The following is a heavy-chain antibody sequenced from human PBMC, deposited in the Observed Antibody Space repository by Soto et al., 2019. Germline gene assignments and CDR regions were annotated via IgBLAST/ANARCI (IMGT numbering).Heavy chain of an antibody. V-gene: IGHV1-69*13. Sequence: ASVKVSCKASGGTFSSYAISWVRQAPGQGLEWMGGIIPIFGTANYAQKFQGRVTITADESTSTAYMELSSLRSEDTAVYYCARAAEVPYYFDYWGQGTLVTVSS. CDR1: GGTFSSYA. CDR3: ARAAEVPYYFDY. J-gene: IGHJ4*02. D-gene: IGHD3-10*01. CDR2: IIPIFGTA.